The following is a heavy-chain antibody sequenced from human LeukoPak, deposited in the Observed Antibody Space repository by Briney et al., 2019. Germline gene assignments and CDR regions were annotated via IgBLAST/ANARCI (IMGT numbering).Heavy chain of an antibody. D-gene: IGHD6-19*01. J-gene: IGHJ2*01. CDR3: ATERRRAVAGQYWYFDL. V-gene: IGHV1-24*01. Sequence: ASVKVSCKVSGYTLTELSMHWVRQAPGKGLEWMGGFDPEDGETIYTQKFQGRVTMTEDTSTDTAYMELSSLRSGDTAVYYCATERRRAVAGQYWYFDLWGRGTLVTVSS. CDR1: GYTLTELS. CDR2: FDPEDGET.